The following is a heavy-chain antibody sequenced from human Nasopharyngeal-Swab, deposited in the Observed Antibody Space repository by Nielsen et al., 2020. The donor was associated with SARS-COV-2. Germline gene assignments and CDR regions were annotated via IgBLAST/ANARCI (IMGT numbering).Heavy chain of an antibody. D-gene: IGHD3-22*01. V-gene: IGHV3-30*03. CDR1: GFTFSSYG. CDR3: ARVPSLYYYDSSGYYV. CDR2: ISYDGSNK. Sequence: LSLTCAASGFTFSSYGMHWVRQAPGKGLEWVAVISYDGSNKYYADSVKGRFTISRDNSKNTLYLQMNSLRAEDTAVYYCARVPSLYYYDSSGYYVWGQGTLVTVSS. J-gene: IGHJ4*02.